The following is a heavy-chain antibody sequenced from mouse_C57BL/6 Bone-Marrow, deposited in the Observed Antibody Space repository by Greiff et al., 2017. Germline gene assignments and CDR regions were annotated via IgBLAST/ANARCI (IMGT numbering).Heavy chain of an antibody. Sequence: QVQLQQPGAELVKPGASVTLSCTASGFNFTSYWMQWVKQRPGQGLEWIGEIDPCDSYTNYAPQFKGKATMTVDTSSSTAYMQLSILTSEDTAVYYCAREYCNTFAYWGQGTLVTVSA. CDR3: AREYCNTFAY. D-gene: IGHD2-10*02. CDR2: IDPCDSYT. J-gene: IGHJ3*01. V-gene: IGHV1-50*01. CDR1: GFNFTSYW.